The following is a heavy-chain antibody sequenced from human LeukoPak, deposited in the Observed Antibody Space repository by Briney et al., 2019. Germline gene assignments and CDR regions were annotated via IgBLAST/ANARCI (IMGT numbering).Heavy chain of an antibody. J-gene: IGHJ5*02. CDR1: GYTFTGYY. V-gene: IGHV1-69*13. CDR3: ARGSFIPIGNWFDP. CDR2: IIPIFGTA. D-gene: IGHD3-9*01. Sequence: SVKVSCKASGYTFTGYYMHWVRQAPGQGLEWMGGIIPIFGTANYAQKFQGRVTITADESTSTAYMELSSLRSEDTAVYYCARGSFIPIGNWFDPWGQGTLVTVSS.